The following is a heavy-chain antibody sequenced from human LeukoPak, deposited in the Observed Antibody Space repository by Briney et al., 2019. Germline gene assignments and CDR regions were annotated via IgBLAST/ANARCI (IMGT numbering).Heavy chain of an antibody. V-gene: IGHV4-38-2*01. D-gene: IGHD6-6*01. J-gene: IGHJ5*02. CDR2: IYHSGST. Sequence: SETLSLTRAVSGCSISSGYYWGWIRQPPGKGLEWIGSIYHSGSTYYNPSLKSRVTISVDTSKNQFSLKLSSVTAADTAVYYCARHILSQLSWIDPWGQGTLVTVSS. CDR1: GCSISSGYY. CDR3: ARHILSQLSWIDP.